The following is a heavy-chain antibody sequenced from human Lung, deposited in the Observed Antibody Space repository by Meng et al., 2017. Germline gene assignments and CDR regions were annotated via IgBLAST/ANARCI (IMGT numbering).Heavy chain of an antibody. CDR3: TKNDFYCLGY. CDR2: IYHSGST. D-gene: IGHD2-21*01. J-gene: IGHJ4*02. V-gene: IGHV4-4*02. CDR1: GGSISSDNW. Sequence: VQLQASGPGLVKPSGTLSLTCAVSGGSISSDNWWSWARQPPGKGLEWIGEIYHSGSTNYNPSLKSRITISVDKPKNQFSLTLSSVTAADTAVYYCTKNDFYCLGYWGQGTLVTVSS.